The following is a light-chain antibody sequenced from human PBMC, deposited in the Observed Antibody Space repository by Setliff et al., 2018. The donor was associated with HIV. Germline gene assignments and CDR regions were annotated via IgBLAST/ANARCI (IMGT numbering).Light chain of an antibody. CDR3: FSYAGSRSTWV. Sequence: QSVLTQPASVSGSPGQSITISCTGTSSDVGSYNLVTWYQQHPGKAPNLMIYEVSKRPSGVSNRFSASKSGNTASLTISGLQAEDEADYYCFSYAGSRSTWVFGGGTKGTVL. V-gene: IGLV2-23*02. CDR2: EVS. CDR1: SSDVGSYNL. J-gene: IGLJ3*02.